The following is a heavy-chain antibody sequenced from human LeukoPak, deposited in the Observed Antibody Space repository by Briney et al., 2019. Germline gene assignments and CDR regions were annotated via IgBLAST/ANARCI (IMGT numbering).Heavy chain of an antibody. CDR3: ARAPLGCCRGGSCYAHSGSYLYAFDI. CDR2: ISHDGSNK. J-gene: IGHJ3*02. D-gene: IGHD2-15*01. Sequence: PGRSLRLSCAASEFTFSSYAAHWVRQAPGKGLEWVAVISHDGSNKYYADSVKGRFTISRDNSKNTLYLQMNSLRVEDTAVYYCARAPLGCCRGGSCYAHSGSYLYAFDIWGQGTLVTVSS. CDR1: EFTFSSYA. V-gene: IGHV3-30*04.